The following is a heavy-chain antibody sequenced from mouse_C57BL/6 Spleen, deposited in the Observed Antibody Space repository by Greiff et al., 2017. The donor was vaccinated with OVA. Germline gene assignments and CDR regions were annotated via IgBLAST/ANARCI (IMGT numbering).Heavy chain of an antibody. J-gene: IGHJ3*01. CDR1: GFTFSSYA. V-gene: IGHV5-4*01. Sequence: DVMLVESGGGLVKPGGSLKLSCAASGFTFSSYAMSWVRQTPEKRLEWVATISDGGSYTYYPDNVKGRFTISRDNAKNNLYLQMSHLKSEDTAMYYCARDDDYRFAYWGQGTLVTVSA. CDR3: ARDDDYRFAY. CDR2: ISDGGSYT. D-gene: IGHD2-4*01.